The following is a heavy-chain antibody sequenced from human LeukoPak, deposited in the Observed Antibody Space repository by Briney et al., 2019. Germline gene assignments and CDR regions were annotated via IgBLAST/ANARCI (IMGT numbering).Heavy chain of an antibody. CDR3: AKGEIDYDSSGSPLDY. V-gene: IGHV3-30*18. J-gene: IGHJ4*02. CDR1: GFTFSSYG. D-gene: IGHD3-22*01. Sequence: GRSLRPSCAASGFTFSSYGMHWVRQAPGKGLEWVAVISYDGSNKYYADSVKGRFTISRDNSKNTLYLQMNSLRAEDTAVYYCAKGEIDYDSSGSPLDYWGQGTLVTVSS. CDR2: ISYDGSNK.